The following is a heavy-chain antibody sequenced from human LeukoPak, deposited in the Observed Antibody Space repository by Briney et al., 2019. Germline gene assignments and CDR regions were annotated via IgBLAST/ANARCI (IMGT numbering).Heavy chain of an antibody. CDR1: GFTFSSYW. Sequence: GGSLRLSCAASGFTFSSYWIHWVRQVPGKGLVWVSRINSDGSSISYADSVKGRFTISRDNAKNTLYLQMNCLRAEDTAVYHCARGGYCSGGNCYSPYYFDYWGQGTLVTVSS. J-gene: IGHJ4*02. D-gene: IGHD2-15*01. CDR3: ARGGYCSGGNCYSPYYFDY. CDR2: INSDGSSI. V-gene: IGHV3-74*01.